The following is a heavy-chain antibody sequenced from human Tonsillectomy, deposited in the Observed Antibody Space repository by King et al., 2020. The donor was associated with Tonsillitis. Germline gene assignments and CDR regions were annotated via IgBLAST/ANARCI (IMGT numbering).Heavy chain of an antibody. D-gene: IGHD3-3*01. CDR2: IRYDGSNK. Sequence: VQLVESGGGVVQPGGSLRLSCAASGFIFSTYGMHWVRQAPGKGLEWVAFIRYDGSNKYYAGSVKGRFTISRDNSKNTLYLQMNSLRTEDTAVYYCAKGASNYDSWSGVDYWGQGTLVTVSS. V-gene: IGHV3-30*02. CDR3: AKGASNYDSWSGVDY. J-gene: IGHJ4*02. CDR1: GFIFSTYG.